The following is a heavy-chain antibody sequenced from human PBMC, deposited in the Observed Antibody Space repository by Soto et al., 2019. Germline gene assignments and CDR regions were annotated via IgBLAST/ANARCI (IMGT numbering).Heavy chain of an antibody. V-gene: IGHV1-8*01. CDR2: MNPNSGNT. D-gene: IGHD2-15*01. J-gene: IGHJ6*02. CDR1: GYTFTSYD. CDR3: ARVGGDCSGGSCYSYYYYGIDV. Sequence: QVQLVQSGAEVKKPGASVKVSCKASGYTFTSYDINWVRQATGQGLEWMGWMNPNSGNTGYAQKFQGRVTMTRNTSISTAYMELSSLRSEDTAVYYCARVGGDCSGGSCYSYYYYGIDVWGQGTTVTVSS.